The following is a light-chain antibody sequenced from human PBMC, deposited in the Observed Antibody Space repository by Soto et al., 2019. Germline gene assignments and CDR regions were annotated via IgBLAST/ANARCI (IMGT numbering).Light chain of an antibody. CDR2: GAS. Sequence: EIVLTQSPGTLSLSPGERATLSCRASRSVSSNYLAWYQQKPGQAPRPLIYGASSRATGIPDRFSGSGAGTDFTLTISRLESEDFAVYYCQQYGSSPWTFGPGTKV. V-gene: IGKV3-20*01. J-gene: IGKJ1*01. CDR1: RSVSSNY. CDR3: QQYGSSPWT.